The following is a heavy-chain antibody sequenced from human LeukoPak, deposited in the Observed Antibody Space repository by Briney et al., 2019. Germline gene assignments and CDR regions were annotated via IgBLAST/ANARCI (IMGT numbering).Heavy chain of an antibody. CDR3: AKSGEELAFDY. V-gene: IGHV3-23*01. CDR2: ISGGGGST. CDR1: GLTFTSYS. Sequence: GGSLRLSCAASGLTFTSYSMNWVRQAPGKGLEWVSTISGGGGSTYYADSVKGRFTISRDNSKNTLYLQVNSLRAEDTAVYYCAKSGEELAFDYWGQGTLVTVSS. D-gene: IGHD1-26*01. J-gene: IGHJ4*02.